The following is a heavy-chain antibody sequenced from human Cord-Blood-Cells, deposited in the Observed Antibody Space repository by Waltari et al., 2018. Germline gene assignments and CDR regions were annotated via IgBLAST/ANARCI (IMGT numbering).Heavy chain of an antibody. CDR2: IYPGDSDT. J-gene: IGHJ4*02. CDR1: GYSFPSYW. V-gene: IGHV5-51*01. CDR3: ARPGSNWDYYFDY. Sequence: VQLVQSGAEVKKPGASLENSCKGSGYSFPSYWIGWVRQMPGKGLEWMGIIYPGDSDTRYSPSFQGQVTISADKSISTAYLQWSSLKASDTAMYYCARPGSNWDYYFDYWGQGTLVTVSS. D-gene: IGHD1-7*01.